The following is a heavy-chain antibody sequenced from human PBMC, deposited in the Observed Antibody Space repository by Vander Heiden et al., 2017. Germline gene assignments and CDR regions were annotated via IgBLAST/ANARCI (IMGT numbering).Heavy chain of an antibody. CDR2: IVWSSGSK. J-gene: IGHJ3*02. Sequence: EVQLVESGGGMVKPGRSRRLSCAVFGLKFDVHAMHWVRQAPGKGMEWVSGIVWSSGSKVYADSVKGRFAISRDSAKNSLYLQMNSLRAEDTALYYCAKGDGSGWYNAFHIWGQGTMVTVSS. D-gene: IGHD6-19*01. CDR1: GLKFDVHA. CDR3: AKGDGSGWYNAFHI. V-gene: IGHV3-9*01.